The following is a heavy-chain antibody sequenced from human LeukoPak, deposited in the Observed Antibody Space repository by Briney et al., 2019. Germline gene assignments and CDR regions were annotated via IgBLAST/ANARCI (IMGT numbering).Heavy chain of an antibody. Sequence: ASVKVSCKVSGYTLTELSMHWVRQAPGKGLEWMGGFDPEDGVTIYAQKFQGRVTMTEDTSTDTAYMELSSLRSEDTAVYYCATDPGDSSDPRDAFDIWGQGTMVTVSS. J-gene: IGHJ3*02. CDR2: FDPEDGVT. V-gene: IGHV1-24*01. D-gene: IGHD3-22*01. CDR1: GYTLTELS. CDR3: ATDPGDSSDPRDAFDI.